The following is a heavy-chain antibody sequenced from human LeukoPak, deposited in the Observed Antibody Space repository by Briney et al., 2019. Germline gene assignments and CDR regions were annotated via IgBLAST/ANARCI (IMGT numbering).Heavy chain of an antibody. J-gene: IGHJ4*02. D-gene: IGHD7-27*01. Sequence: SETLSLTCTVSGGSVSSGSYYCSWIRQPPGKGLEWIGYIYYSGSTNYNPSLKSRVTISVDTSKNQFSLKLSSVTAADTAVYYCARVFLRWGYYFDYWGQGTLVTVSS. CDR3: ARVFLRWGYYFDY. CDR2: IYYSGST. V-gene: IGHV4-61*01. CDR1: GGSVSSGSYY.